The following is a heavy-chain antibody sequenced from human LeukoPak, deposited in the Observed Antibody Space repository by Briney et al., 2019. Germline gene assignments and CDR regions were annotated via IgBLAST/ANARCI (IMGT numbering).Heavy chain of an antibody. D-gene: IGHD4-17*01. CDR1: GFTFSSYW. V-gene: IGHV3-15*01. CDR3: TTGGTVTFDY. CDR2: IKSKTDGGTT. J-gene: IGHJ4*02. Sequence: PGGSLRLSCVTSGFTFSSYWMHWVRQVPGKGLEWVGRIKSKTDGGTTDYAAPVKGRFTISRDDSKNTLYLQMNSLKTEDTAVYYCTTGGTVTFDYWGQGTLVTVSS.